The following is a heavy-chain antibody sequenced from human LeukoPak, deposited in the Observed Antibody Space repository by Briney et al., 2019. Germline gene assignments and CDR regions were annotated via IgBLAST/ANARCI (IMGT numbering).Heavy chain of an antibody. D-gene: IGHD3-10*01. Sequence: AGGSLTLSCAVSGFTLSSFGMQWVRQPPGEGRGWVGVISYDGSNKSYAASMNRRFTITRDNSRNTPYQQMNSSRTEDTAVYYCGTGMLRGTIMIHLDHWGQGTLVTVSS. V-gene: IGHV3-30*03. CDR3: GTGMLRGTIMIHLDH. CDR1: GFTLSSFG. CDR2: ISYDGSNK. J-gene: IGHJ4*02.